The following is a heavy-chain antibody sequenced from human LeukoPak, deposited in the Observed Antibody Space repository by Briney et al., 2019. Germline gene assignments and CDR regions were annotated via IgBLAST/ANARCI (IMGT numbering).Heavy chain of an antibody. Sequence: PSETLSLTCAVYGGSFSGYYWSWIRQPPGKGLEWIGEINHSGSTNYNPSLKSRVTISVDTSKNQFSLKLSSVTAADTAVYYCARGLITRHLGYWGQGTLVTVSS. CDR2: INHSGST. CDR3: ARGLITRHLGY. V-gene: IGHV4-34*01. J-gene: IGHJ4*02. CDR1: GGSFSGYY. D-gene: IGHD3-16*01.